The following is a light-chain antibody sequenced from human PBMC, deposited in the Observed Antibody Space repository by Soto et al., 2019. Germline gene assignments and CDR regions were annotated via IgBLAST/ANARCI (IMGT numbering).Light chain of an antibody. Sequence: DVQLTQSPSFLSASVGDRVTITCRASQGISRYLNWYQQKPGKAPKLLIYAASSLQSGVPSRFSGSGSGTDFTLTISSLQPEDFATYYRQQSYSPPPVTFGQGTRLEIK. J-gene: IGKJ5*01. V-gene: IGKV1-39*01. CDR2: AAS. CDR3: QQSYSPPPVT. CDR1: QGISRY.